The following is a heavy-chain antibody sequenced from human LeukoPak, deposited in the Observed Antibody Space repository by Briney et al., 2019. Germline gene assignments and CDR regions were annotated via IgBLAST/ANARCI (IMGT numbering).Heavy chain of an antibody. V-gene: IGHV1-2*02. J-gene: IGHJ5*02. CDR1: GYTFTGYY. CDR3: ARTRTGYSSSWQRNWFDP. CDR2: INPNSGGT. Sequence: GASVKVSCKASGYTFTGYYMHWVRQAPGQGLEWMGWINPNSGGTNHAQKFQGRVTMTRDTSISTAYMELSRLRSDDTAVYYCARTRTGYSSSWQRNWFDPWGQGTLVTVSS. D-gene: IGHD6-13*01.